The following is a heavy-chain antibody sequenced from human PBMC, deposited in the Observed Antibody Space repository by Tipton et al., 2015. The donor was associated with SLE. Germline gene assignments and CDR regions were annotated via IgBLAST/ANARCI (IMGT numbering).Heavy chain of an antibody. CDR3: ARADTASAFDI. CDR2: IYYSGST. Sequence: TLSLTCAVSGYSISSGYYWGWIRRPPGKGLEWIGYIYYSGSTNYNPSLKSRVTISVDTSKNQFSLKLSSVTAADTAVYYCARADTASAFDIWGQGTMVTVSS. V-gene: IGHV4-61*01. D-gene: IGHD2-2*02. CDR1: GYSISSGYY. J-gene: IGHJ3*02.